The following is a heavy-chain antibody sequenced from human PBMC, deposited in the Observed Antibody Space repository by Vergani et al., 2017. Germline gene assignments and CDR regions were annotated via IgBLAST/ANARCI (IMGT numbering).Heavy chain of an antibody. CDR3: ARDLLPGTLLLLAY. CDR2: ISGSGHTK. D-gene: IGHD1-7*01. CDR1: GFPFSDYY. V-gene: IGHV3-11*04. J-gene: IGHJ4*02. Sequence: QVQLVESGGGLVKPGGSLRLSCAASGFPFSDYYMTWIRQAPGKGLEWISYISGSGHTKYYADSVKGRFAISRDNDKNSLYLQMNNLRVEDTAVYYCARDLLPGTLLLLAYWGQGTLISVSS.